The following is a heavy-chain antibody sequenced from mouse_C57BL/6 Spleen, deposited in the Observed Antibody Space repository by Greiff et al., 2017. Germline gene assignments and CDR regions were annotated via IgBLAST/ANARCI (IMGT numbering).Heavy chain of an antibody. D-gene: IGHD2-12*01. CDR1: GFTFSSYA. CDR2: ISDGGSYT. CDR3: ARGVLLTLLDY. V-gene: IGHV5-4*03. Sequence: DVMLVESGGGLVKPGGSLKLSCAASGFTFSSYAMSWVRQTPEKRLEWVATISDGGSYTYYPDNVKGRFTISRDNDKNNLYLQMSHLKSEDTAMYYCARGVLLTLLDYWGQGTTLTVSS. J-gene: IGHJ2*01.